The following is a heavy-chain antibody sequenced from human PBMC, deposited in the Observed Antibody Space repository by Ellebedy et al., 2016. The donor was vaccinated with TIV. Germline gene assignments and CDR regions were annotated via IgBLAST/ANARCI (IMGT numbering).Heavy chain of an antibody. CDR2: ISGSGGST. Sequence: GESLKISCAASGFTFSNAWMNWVRQAPGKGLEWVSAISGSGGSTSYADSVKGRFTISRDNSKNTLYLQMSSLRAEDTALYYCARRASGWQSFYFDYWGQGTLVTVSS. CDR3: ARRASGWQSFYFDY. V-gene: IGHV3-23*01. D-gene: IGHD6-19*01. CDR1: GFTFSNAW. J-gene: IGHJ4*02.